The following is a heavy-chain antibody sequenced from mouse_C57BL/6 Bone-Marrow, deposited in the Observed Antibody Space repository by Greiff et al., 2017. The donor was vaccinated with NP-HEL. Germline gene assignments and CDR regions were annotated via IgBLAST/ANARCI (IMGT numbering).Heavy chain of an antibody. CDR1: GYTFTEYT. V-gene: IGHV1-62-2*01. CDR3: ARHEGSLYYYGSSPDYAMDY. Sequence: QVQLQQSGAELVKPGASVKLSCKASGYTFTEYTIHWVKQRSGQGLEWIGWFYPGSGSIKYNEKFKDKATLTADKSSSTVYMELSRLTSEDSAVYFCARHEGSLYYYGSSPDYAMDYWGQGTSVTVSS. D-gene: IGHD1-1*01. J-gene: IGHJ4*01. CDR2: FYPGSGSI.